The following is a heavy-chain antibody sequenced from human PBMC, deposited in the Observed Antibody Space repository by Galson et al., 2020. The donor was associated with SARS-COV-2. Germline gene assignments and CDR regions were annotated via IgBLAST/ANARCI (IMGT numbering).Heavy chain of an antibody. CDR3: AVGGVQSPGRNWFDP. CDR1: GGSISSGGYY. D-gene: IGHD3-16*01. V-gene: IGHV4-31*03. J-gene: IGHJ5*02. Sequence: SETLSLTCTVSGGSISSGGYYWTWIRQHPGKGLEWIGYIYYSGSTYYNPSLRSRLTISIDTSKNRFSLKLTSVTAADAAVYYCAVGGVQSPGRNWFDPWGQGTLVTVSS. CDR2: IYYSGST.